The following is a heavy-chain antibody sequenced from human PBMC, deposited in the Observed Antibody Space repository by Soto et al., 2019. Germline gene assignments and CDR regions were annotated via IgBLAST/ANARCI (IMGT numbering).Heavy chain of an antibody. D-gene: IGHD3-9*01. CDR3: AKRPHGLVINVGYYYGMDV. CDR1: GFTFSSYS. J-gene: IGHJ6*02. Sequence: GGSLRLSCAASGFTFSSYSMSWVRQAPGKGLEWVSAISGSGGSTYYADSVKGRFTISRDNSKNTLYLQMNSLRAEDTAVYYCAKRPHGLVINVGYYYGMDVWGQGTTVTVSS. CDR2: ISGSGGST. V-gene: IGHV3-23*01.